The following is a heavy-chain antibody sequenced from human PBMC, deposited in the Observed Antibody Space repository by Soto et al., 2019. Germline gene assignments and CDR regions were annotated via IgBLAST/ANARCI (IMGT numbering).Heavy chain of an antibody. CDR1: GFTFSSYS. D-gene: IGHD2-2*03. V-gene: IGHV3-21*01. J-gene: IGHJ4*02. CDR3: ARVAGEGLVIVVVPAAILHFYFVY. Sequence: GGSLRLSCAASGFTFSSYSMNWGRQAPWKGLEWVSSISSSSSYIYYADSVKGRFTISRDNAKNSLYLQMNSLRAEDTAVNYWARVAGEGLVIVVVPAAILHFYFVYWGEGPLVTV. CDR2: ISSSSSYI.